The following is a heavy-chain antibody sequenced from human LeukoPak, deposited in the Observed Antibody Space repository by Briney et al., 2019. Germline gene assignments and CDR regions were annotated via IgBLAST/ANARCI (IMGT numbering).Heavy chain of an antibody. CDR2: IYSGGST. Sequence: GGSLRLSCAASGFTVSSNYMSWVRQAPGKGLEWVSVIYSGGSTYYADSVKGRFTISRDNSKNTLYLQMNSLRAEDTAVYYCARGSGWTRWDAFDIWGQGTMVTVSS. D-gene: IGHD6-19*01. J-gene: IGHJ3*02. CDR3: ARGSGWTRWDAFDI. V-gene: IGHV3-53*01. CDR1: GFTVSSNY.